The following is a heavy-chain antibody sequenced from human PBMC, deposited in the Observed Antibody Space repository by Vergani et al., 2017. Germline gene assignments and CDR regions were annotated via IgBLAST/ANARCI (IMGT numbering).Heavy chain of an antibody. V-gene: IGHV4-34*01. CDR2: INHSGST. J-gene: IGHJ2*01. CDR3: ARGRGWLPPFYWYFDL. D-gene: IGHD5-24*01. CDR1: GGSFSGYY. Sequence: QVQLQQWGAGLLKPSETLSLTCAVYGGSFSGYYWSWIRQPPGKGREWIGEINHSGSTNYNPSLKSRVTISVDTSKNKFSLKLSSVTAADTAVYYCARGRGWLPPFYWYFDLWGRGTLVTVSS.